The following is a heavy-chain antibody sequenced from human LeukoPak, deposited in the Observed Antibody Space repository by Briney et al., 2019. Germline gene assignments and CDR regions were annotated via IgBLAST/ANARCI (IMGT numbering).Heavy chain of an antibody. V-gene: IGHV1-2*02. CDR1: GYIFTGYI. CDR2: INPDSGAT. CDR3: TRAAAGILTY. D-gene: IGHD6-13*01. J-gene: IGHJ4*02. Sequence: APVKVSCKTSGYIFTGYIMHWVGQAPGQGLEWMGWINPDSGATDYAQTFQGRVTMTRDTSITTGHMELSDLTSDDTAVYYCTRAAAGILTYWGQGTLVTVSS.